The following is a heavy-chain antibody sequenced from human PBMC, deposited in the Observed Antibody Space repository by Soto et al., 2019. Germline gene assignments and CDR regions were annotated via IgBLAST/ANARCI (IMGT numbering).Heavy chain of an antibody. V-gene: IGHV4-34*01. J-gene: IGHJ4*02. CDR2: INHSGST. Sequence: QVQLQQWGAGLLKPSETLSLTCAVYGGSFSGYYWSWIRQPPGKGLEWIGEINHSGSTNYNPSLKCRVTISGDTSKNQFSLKLSSVTAAATAVYYCAIPTPYCGGDCPLDYWGQGTLVTVSS. D-gene: IGHD2-21*01. CDR3: AIPTPYCGGDCPLDY. CDR1: GGSFSGYY.